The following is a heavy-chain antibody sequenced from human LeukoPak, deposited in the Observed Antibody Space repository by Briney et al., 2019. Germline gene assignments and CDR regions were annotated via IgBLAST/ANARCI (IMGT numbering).Heavy chain of an antibody. V-gene: IGHV3-64*01. Sequence: PGGSLRLSRAASGFTFSSYAMHWVRQAPGKGPEYVSAITSNGGSTYYANSVKGRFTISRDNSKNTLYLQMGSLRAEDMAVYYCVRVYYGSGSSRPFDLWGRGTLVTVSS. J-gene: IGHJ2*01. CDR2: ITSNGGST. CDR3: VRVYYGSGSSRPFDL. D-gene: IGHD3-10*01. CDR1: GFTFSSYA.